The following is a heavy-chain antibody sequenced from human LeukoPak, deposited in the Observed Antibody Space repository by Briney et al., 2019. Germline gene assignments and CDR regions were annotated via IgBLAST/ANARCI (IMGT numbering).Heavy chain of an antibody. CDR1: GFTFRSYA. CDR2: ISYDGSNK. CDR3: AREIFNGFDI. J-gene: IGHJ3*02. V-gene: IGHV3-30-3*01. Sequence: GRSLRLSCAGSGFTFRSYAMHWVRQAPGKGLEWVAVISYDGSNKDYADSVKGRFTISRDNSKNTLFLQMNSLRAEDTAVYYCAREIFNGFDIWGRGTMVTVSS.